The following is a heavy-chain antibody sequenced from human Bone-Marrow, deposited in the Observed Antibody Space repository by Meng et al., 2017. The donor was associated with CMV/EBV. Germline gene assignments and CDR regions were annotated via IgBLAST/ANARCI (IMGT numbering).Heavy chain of an antibody. CDR1: GGTFSSYA. CDR2: MNPNSGNT. D-gene: IGHD2-2*01. Sequence: ASVKVSCKASGGTFSSYAISWVRQAPGQGLEWMGWMNPNSGNTGYAQKFQGRVTITRNTSISTAYMELRSLRSEDTAVYYCARDIGCSSTSCYSGGTWGQGTLVTASS. J-gene: IGHJ5*02. CDR3: ARDIGCSSTSCYSGGT. V-gene: IGHV1-8*03.